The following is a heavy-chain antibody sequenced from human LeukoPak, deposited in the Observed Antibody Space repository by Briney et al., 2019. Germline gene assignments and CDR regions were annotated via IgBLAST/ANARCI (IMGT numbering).Heavy chain of an antibody. CDR1: GGTFSSYA. Sequence: SVKVSCKASGGTFSSYAISWVRQAPGQGLEWMGGIIPIFGTANYAQKFQGRVTITADESTSTAYMELGSLRSEDTAVYYCARASVSCYYGSGSSGPYFDYWGQGTLVTVSS. CDR3: ARASVSCYYGSGSSGPYFDY. D-gene: IGHD3-10*01. V-gene: IGHV1-69*13. J-gene: IGHJ4*02. CDR2: IIPIFGTA.